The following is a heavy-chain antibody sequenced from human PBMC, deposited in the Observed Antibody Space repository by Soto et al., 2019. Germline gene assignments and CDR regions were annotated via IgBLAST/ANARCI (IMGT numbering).Heavy chain of an antibody. CDR3: ARDPGIAAAGPQGPNYYYGMDV. J-gene: IGHJ6*02. CDR1: GFTFSSYG. D-gene: IGHD6-13*01. V-gene: IGHV3-33*01. CDR2: IWYDGSNK. Sequence: PGGSLRLSCAASGFTFSSYGMHWVRQAPGKGLEWVAVIWYDGSNKYYADSVKGRFTISRDNSKNTLYLQMNSLRAEDTAVYYCARDPGIAAAGPQGPNYYYGMDVWGQGTTVTVSS.